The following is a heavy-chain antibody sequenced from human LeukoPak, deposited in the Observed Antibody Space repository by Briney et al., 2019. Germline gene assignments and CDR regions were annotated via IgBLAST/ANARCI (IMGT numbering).Heavy chain of an antibody. CDR3: ARNHDSSGYTFDY. CDR1: GYTFTSNY. J-gene: IGHJ4*02. D-gene: IGHD3-22*01. V-gene: IGHV1-46*01. Sequence: ASVKVACKASGYTFTSNYMHWVRQAPGQGLEWMGIINPSGGSTNYAQKFQGRVTMTSDTSTSTVYMELSSLRSEDAAVYYCARNHDSSGYTFDYWGQGTLVTVSS. CDR2: INPSGGST.